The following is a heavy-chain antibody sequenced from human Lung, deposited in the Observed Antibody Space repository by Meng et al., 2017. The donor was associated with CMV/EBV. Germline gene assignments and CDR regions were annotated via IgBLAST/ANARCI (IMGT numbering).Heavy chain of an antibody. CDR1: GFIFTSYA. CDR2: ISAYNGNT. J-gene: IGHJ4*02. CDR3: ARFYCSSTSCPHVLFDY. V-gene: IGHV1-18*01. Sequence: VKSGAEVTTPGASVKFSCEASGFIFTSYAISWVRQAPGQGLQDMGWISAYNGNTNYAQDVQGRVTMTTDTSTGTAYMELRSLRFDDTAVYYCARFYCSSTSCPHVLFDYWGQGTLVTVSS. D-gene: IGHD2-2*01.